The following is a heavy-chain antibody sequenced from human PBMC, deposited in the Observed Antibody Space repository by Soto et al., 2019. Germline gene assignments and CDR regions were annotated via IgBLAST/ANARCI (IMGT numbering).Heavy chain of an antibody. CDR2: IYHSGST. D-gene: IGHD3-16*01. CDR3: ARALRRLIYFDY. CDR1: GGSISSGGYS. V-gene: IGHV4-30-2*01. Sequence: SETLSLTCAVSGGSISSGGYSWSWIRQPPGKGLEWIGYIYHSGSTYYNPSLKSRVTISVDRSKNQFSLKLSSVTAADTAVYYCARALRRLIYFDYWGQGTLVTVSS. J-gene: IGHJ4*02.